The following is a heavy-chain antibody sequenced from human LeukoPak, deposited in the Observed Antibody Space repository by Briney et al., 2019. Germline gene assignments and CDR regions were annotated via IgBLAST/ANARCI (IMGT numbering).Heavy chain of an antibody. V-gene: IGHV4-34*01. Sequence: SSETLSLTCAVYGGSFGGYYWSWIRQPPGKGLEWIGEINHSGSTNYNPSLKSRVTISVDTSKNQFSLKLSSVTAADTAVYYCAREEDYYDSSGYYSNLWGQGTLVTVSS. D-gene: IGHD3-22*01. CDR1: GGSFGGYY. CDR3: AREEDYYDSSGYYSNL. J-gene: IGHJ5*02. CDR2: INHSGST.